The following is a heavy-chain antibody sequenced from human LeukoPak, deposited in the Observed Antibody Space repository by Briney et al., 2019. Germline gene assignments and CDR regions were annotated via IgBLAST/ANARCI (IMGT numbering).Heavy chain of an antibody. Sequence: GESLKISCKGSGYSFTSYWIGWVRQMPGKGLEWMGIIYPGDSDTRYSPSFQGQVTISADKSISTAYLQWSSLKASDTAMYYCARLAGVVVPAANAGDFDYWGQGTLVTVSS. V-gene: IGHV5-51*01. CDR2: IYPGDSDT. CDR1: GYSFTSYW. D-gene: IGHD2-2*01. J-gene: IGHJ4*02. CDR3: ARLAGVVVPAANAGDFDY.